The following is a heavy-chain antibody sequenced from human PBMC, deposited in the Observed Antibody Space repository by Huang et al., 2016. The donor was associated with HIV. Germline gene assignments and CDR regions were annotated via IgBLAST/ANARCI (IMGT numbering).Heavy chain of an antibody. Sequence: QLQLQGSGPGLVKPSETLSLTCTVSGGSITSSSYYWGWIRQPPGKGLEWVGSSYDSGSPDYNPSLKSRVTGSVDTSKNQFSLKLSSVTAADTAVYYCARHFSYYDSSGYTPWDAFDIWGQGTMVTVSS. CDR3: ARHFSYYDSSGYTPWDAFDI. D-gene: IGHD3-22*01. CDR1: GGSITSSSYY. CDR2: SYDSGSP. V-gene: IGHV4-39*01. J-gene: IGHJ3*02.